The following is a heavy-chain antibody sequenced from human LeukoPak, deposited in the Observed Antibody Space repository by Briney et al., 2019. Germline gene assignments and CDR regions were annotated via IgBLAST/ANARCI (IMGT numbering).Heavy chain of an antibody. Sequence: SVKVSCKASGGTFSSYAISWVRQAPGQGLEWMGRIIPIFGTANYAQKFQGRVTSTTDESTSTAYMELSSLRSEDTAVYYCARDIADGYNWAAFDYWGQGTLVTVSS. CDR2: IIPIFGTA. D-gene: IGHD5-24*01. CDR3: ARDIADGYNWAAFDY. J-gene: IGHJ4*02. CDR1: GGTFSSYA. V-gene: IGHV1-69*05.